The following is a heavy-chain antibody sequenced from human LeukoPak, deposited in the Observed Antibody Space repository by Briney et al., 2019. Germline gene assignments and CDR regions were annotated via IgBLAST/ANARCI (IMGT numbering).Heavy chain of an antibody. CDR1: GFSFSGYG. CDR3: ARDLRATTSPGSPQY. Sequence: GGSLRLSCAASGFSFSGYGMHWVRQAPGKGLEWVAFIRYDGSNEYYADSVKGRFTISRDNSKNSLYLQMNSLRAEDTAVYYCARDLRATTSPGSPQYWGQGTLVTVSS. V-gene: IGHV3-30*02. CDR2: IRYDGSNE. J-gene: IGHJ4*02. D-gene: IGHD1-1*01.